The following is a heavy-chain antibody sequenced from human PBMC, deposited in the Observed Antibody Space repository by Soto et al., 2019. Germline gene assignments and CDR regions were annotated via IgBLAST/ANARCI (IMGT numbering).Heavy chain of an antibody. CDR1: GGSISSGGYY. J-gene: IGHJ6*02. CDR3: ARDGRSSSPTVYGMDV. Sequence: QVQLQESGPGLVKPSQTLSLTCTVSGGSISSGGYYWSWIRQHPGKGLEWIGYIYYSGSTYYNPSLKSRVTISVDTSKNQFSLKLSSVTAADTAVYYCARDGRSSSPTVYGMDVWGQGTTVTVSS. V-gene: IGHV4-31*03. D-gene: IGHD6-13*01. CDR2: IYYSGST.